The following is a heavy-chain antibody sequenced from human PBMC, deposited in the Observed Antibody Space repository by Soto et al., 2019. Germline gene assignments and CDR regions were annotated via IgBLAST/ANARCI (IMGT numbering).Heavy chain of an antibody. Sequence: EVQLVESGGGLIHPGGSLRLSCGASGFTVSTTYMSWVRQAPGKGLEWVSTMYTGGSTSYADSVKGRFTISRDNSKNTLYLQMSSGRVEDSAVYYSAGGGGYSGYDGHASWGQGTLVTVSS. CDR3: AGGGGYSGYDGHAS. D-gene: IGHD5-12*01. CDR1: GFTVSTTY. CDR2: MYTGGST. J-gene: IGHJ5*02. V-gene: IGHV3-53*01.